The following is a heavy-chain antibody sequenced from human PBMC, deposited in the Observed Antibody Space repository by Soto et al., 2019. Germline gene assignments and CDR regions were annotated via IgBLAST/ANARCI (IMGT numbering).Heavy chain of an antibody. D-gene: IGHD1-1*01. CDR1: GGTLTSYT. J-gene: IGHJ6*01. Sequence: QVQLVQSGAEVKKPGSSVKVSCNASGGTLTSYTISWVRQAPGQGLEWMAGIIPVLGKDLGTTKSTQKFQGRVTISADDSTGTVCMELGGLTSDDTAVYYGARERKTTLRLAGTAWKGYGIDVWGQGTTVTVSS. V-gene: IGHV1-69*01. CDR2: IIPVLGKDLGTT. CDR3: ARERKTTLRLAGTAWKGYGIDV.